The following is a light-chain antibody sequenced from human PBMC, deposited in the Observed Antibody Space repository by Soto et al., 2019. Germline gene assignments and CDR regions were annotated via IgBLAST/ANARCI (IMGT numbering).Light chain of an antibody. Sequence: DIQMTQSPSTLSASVGDRVTITCRASQSIGSWLAWFQQKPGKAPKVLIYKATNLESGVPSRFSGSGSGTEFTLTISSLQSDDFATYYCQHYYGYSWKFGQGTKVEIK. J-gene: IGKJ1*01. CDR3: QHYYGYSWK. CDR2: KAT. V-gene: IGKV1-5*03. CDR1: QSIGSW.